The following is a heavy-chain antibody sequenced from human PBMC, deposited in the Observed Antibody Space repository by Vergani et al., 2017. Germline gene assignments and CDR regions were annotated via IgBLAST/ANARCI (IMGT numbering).Heavy chain of an antibody. CDR1: GGTFSSYA. V-gene: IGHV1-69*17. CDR3: ARDGGRAGYYYDSSDLFDP. J-gene: IGHJ5*02. D-gene: IGHD3-22*01. CDR2: IIPIFGIA. Sequence: QVQLVQSGAEVKKPGSSVKVSCKASGGTFSSYAISWVRQAPGQGLEWMGGIIPIFGIANYAQKFQGRVTITADKSTSTAYMELSSLRSEDTAVYYCARDGGRAGYYYDSSDLFDPWGQGTLVTVSS.